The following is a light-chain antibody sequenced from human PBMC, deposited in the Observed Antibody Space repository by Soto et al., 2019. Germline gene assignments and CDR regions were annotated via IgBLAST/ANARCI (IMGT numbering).Light chain of an antibody. CDR3: SVWHNIGNGVA. CDR2: RND. V-gene: IGLV1-47*01. Sequence: QSVLTQTPSASVTPGRRGTISCSGSNSNIGRNYVYWYQQVPGTAPKLIMYRNDVRPSGVPDRFTGSKSGTSASLDISGLRSEDEADYYCSVWHNIGNGVAFGGGTKLTVL. J-gene: IGLJ2*01. CDR1: NSNIGRNY.